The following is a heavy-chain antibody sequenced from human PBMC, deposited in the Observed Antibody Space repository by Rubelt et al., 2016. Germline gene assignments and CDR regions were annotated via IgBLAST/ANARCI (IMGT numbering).Heavy chain of an antibody. D-gene: IGHD1-26*01. CDR3: ARPSSSGSYGY. V-gene: IGHV4-39*01. CDR1: GGSISSSSYY. Sequence: QLQLQESGPGLVKPSETLSPTCTVSGGSISSSSYYWGWIRQPPGKGLEWIGSIYYRGNPYYNPSLKRRVHISVDTSKNQYSLKLSSVAAADTAVYYCARPSSSGSYGYWGQGTLVTVSS. J-gene: IGHJ4*02. CDR2: IYYRGNP.